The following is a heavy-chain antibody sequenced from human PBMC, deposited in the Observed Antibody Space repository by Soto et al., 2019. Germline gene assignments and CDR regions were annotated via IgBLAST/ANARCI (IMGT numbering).Heavy chain of an antibody. J-gene: IGHJ6*02. V-gene: IGHV4-59*01. CDR2: IYYSGST. D-gene: IGHD6-19*01. CDR3: ARGGESSGWYDYYYYGMDV. Sequence: SETLSLTCTVSGGSISSYYWSWIRQPPGKGLEWIGYIYYSGSTNYNPSLKSRVTISVDTSKNQFSLKLSSVTAADTAVYYCARGGESSGWYDYYYYGMDVWGQGTTGTVS. CDR1: GGSISSYY.